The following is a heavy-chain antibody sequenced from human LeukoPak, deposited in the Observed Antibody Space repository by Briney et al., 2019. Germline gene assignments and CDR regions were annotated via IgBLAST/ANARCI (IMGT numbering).Heavy chain of an antibody. J-gene: IGHJ1*01. D-gene: IGHD6-13*01. CDR1: GGSISSSSYY. CDR3: ARDAPGIAAPITGGEYLQH. CDR2: IYYSGST. V-gene: IGHV4-39*07. Sequence: KSSETLSLTCTVSGGSISSSSYYWGWIRQPPGKGLEWIGSIYYSGSTYYNPSLKSRVSISVDKSKNQFFLNLNSVTAADTAVYYCARDAPGIAAPITGGEYLQHWGQGTLVTVSS.